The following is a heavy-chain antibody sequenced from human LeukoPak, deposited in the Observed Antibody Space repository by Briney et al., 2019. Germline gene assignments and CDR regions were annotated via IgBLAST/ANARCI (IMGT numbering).Heavy chain of an antibody. CDR2: ISGSGGST. CDR1: GFTFSSYA. V-gene: IGHV3-23*01. Sequence: GGSLRLSCAASGFTFSSYAMSWVRQAPGKGLEWVSAISGSGGSTYYADSVKGRFTISRDNPKNSLDLQMDSLRVEDTAVYYCAREGYSAYGLDNWGQGTLVTVSS. D-gene: IGHD5-12*01. J-gene: IGHJ4*02. CDR3: AREGYSAYGLDN.